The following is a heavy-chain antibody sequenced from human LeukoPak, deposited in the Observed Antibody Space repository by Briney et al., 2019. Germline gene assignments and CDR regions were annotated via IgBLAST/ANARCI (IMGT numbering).Heavy chain of an antibody. D-gene: IGHD1-26*01. CDR2: IKQDGSVK. Sequence: PGGSLRLSCAASGFIFRDYWMTWVRQAPGKGLEWVADIKQDGSVKSYVDSVKGRLTISRDNAKNSLYLQMNSPRAEDTAVYYCARIVELSFDVWGQGTTVTVSP. CDR3: ARIVELSFDV. CDR1: GFIFRDYW. V-gene: IGHV3-7*03. J-gene: IGHJ3*01.